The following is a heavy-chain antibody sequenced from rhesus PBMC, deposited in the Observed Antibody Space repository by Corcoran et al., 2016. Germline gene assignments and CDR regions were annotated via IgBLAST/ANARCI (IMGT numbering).Heavy chain of an antibody. CDR3: ARDRTIQYLRD. V-gene: IGHV4S10*01. J-gene: IGHJ4*01. Sequence: QVQLQESGPGVRKPSETLSLTGAVPGRSISEWYGWCWFRLLPGKGLEWVGYIYGSSTSTNYTPSLKSRVTISKDTSKNQFSLKLSSVTAADTAVYYCARDRTIQYLRDWGQGVLVTVSS. CDR2: IYGSSTST. D-gene: IGHD4-23*01. CDR1: GRSISEWYG.